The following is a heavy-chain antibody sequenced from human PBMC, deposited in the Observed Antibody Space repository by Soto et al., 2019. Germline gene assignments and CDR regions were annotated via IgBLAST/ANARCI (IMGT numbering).Heavy chain of an antibody. J-gene: IGHJ3*02. V-gene: IGHV3-23*01. CDR1: GFTFSSYA. CDR2: ISGSGGST. CDR3: AKLMGIYDILTGGPDAFDI. Sequence: GGSLRLSCAASGFTFSSYAMSWVRQAPGKGLEWVSAISGSGGSTYYADSVKGRFTISRDNSKNTLYLQMNSLRAEDTAVYYCAKLMGIYDILTGGPDAFDIWGQGTMVTVSS. D-gene: IGHD3-9*01.